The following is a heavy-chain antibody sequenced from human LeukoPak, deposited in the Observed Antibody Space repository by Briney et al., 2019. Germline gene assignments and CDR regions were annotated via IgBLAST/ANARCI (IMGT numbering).Heavy chain of an antibody. CDR3: AKELFNWNYGALGFDY. J-gene: IGHJ4*02. D-gene: IGHD1-7*01. V-gene: IGHV3-43*02. CDR1: GFTFDDYA. Sequence: GGSPRLSCAASGFTFDDYAMHWVRQAPGKGLEWVSLISGDGGSTYYADSVKGRFTISRDNSKNSLHLQMNSLRTEDTALYYCAKELFNWNYGALGFDYWGQGTLVTVSS. CDR2: ISGDGGST.